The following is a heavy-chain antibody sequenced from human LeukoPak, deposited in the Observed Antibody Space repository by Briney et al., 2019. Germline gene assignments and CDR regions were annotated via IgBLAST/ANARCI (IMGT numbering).Heavy chain of an antibody. J-gene: IGHJ4*02. Sequence: GGSLRLSCAASGFTFSSYAMSWVRQAPGKGLEWVSAISGSGGSTYYADSVKGRFTISRDNSKNTLYLQMNSLRVEDTAIYYCAKDRSLVVVIAILFDYWGQGTLVTVSS. CDR1: GFTFSSYA. CDR2: ISGSGGST. D-gene: IGHD2-21*01. V-gene: IGHV3-23*01. CDR3: AKDRSLVVVIAILFDY.